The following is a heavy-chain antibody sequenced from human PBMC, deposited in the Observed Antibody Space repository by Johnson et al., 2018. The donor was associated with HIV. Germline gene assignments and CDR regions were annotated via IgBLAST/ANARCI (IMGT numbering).Heavy chain of an antibody. CDR2: IGTAGDT. Sequence: VQLVESGGGLVQPGGSLRISCAASGLTFRSNDMHWVRQATGKGLEWVSAIGTAGDTYYPGSVKGRFTISRENAKNSLYLQMNSLRAEDTAFYYCSRDETQRRYALTAFDIWGQGTMVTVSS. CDR1: GLTFRSND. V-gene: IGHV3-13*01. D-gene: IGHD6-25*01. J-gene: IGHJ3*02. CDR3: SRDETQRRYALTAFDI.